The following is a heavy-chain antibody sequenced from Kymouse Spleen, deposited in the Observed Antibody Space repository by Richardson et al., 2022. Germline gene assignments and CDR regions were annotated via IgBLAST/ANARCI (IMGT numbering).Heavy chain of an antibody. CDR2: INAGNGNT. Sequence: QVQLVQSGAEVKKPGASVKVSCKASGYTFTSYAMHWVRQAPGQRLEWMGWINAGNGNTKYSQKFQGRVTITRDTSASTAYMELSSLRSEDTAVYYCAPRIAAAGFGFDPWGQGTLVTVSS. CDR1: GYTFTSYA. CDR3: APRIAAAGFGFDP. V-gene: IGHV1-3*01. D-gene: IGHD6-13*01. J-gene: IGHJ5*02.